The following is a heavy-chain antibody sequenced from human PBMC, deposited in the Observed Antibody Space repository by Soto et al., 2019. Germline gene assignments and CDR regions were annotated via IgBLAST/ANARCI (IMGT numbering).Heavy chain of an antibody. J-gene: IGHJ6*03. CDR1: GGSIGGYY. D-gene: IGHD3-3*01. V-gene: IGHV4-59*01. Sequence: PSETLSLTCTVSGGSIGGYYGSWIRQPPGKGLEWIGYIYYSGSTNYNPSLKSRVTISVDTSKNQFSLKLSSVTAADTAVYYCARGLLPFYDSGYYYYMDVWGKGTTVTVSS. CDR3: ARGLLPFYDSGYYYYMDV. CDR2: IYYSGST.